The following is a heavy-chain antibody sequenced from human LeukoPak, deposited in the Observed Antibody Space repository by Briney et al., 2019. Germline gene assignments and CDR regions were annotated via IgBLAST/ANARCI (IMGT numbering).Heavy chain of an antibody. CDR2: INQDGSEK. CDR1: GFTLITYW. Sequence: GGSLRLSCAASGFTLITYWMTWVRHAPGKGLEWVANINQDGSEKYYVGSVKGRFTISRDNARNSLYLQMNSLRAEDMALYYCAKGAGFVLTYYFDYWGQGTLVTVSS. D-gene: IGHD3-10*01. CDR3: AKGAGFVLTYYFDY. J-gene: IGHJ4*02. V-gene: IGHV3-7*03.